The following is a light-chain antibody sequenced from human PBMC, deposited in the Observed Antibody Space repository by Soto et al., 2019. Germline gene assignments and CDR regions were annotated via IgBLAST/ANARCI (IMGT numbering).Light chain of an antibody. Sequence: QSALTQPASVSGSPGQSITISCTGTSSDVGGYNYVSWYQQHPGKAPKLMIYEVDNRPAVVSNRIYRSKSGSTASLTISGFEPEDEVEYFCSSSTSSSSLGVFGRGTKRTV. J-gene: IGLJ3*02. V-gene: IGLV2-14*01. CDR2: EVD. CDR1: SSDVGGYNY. CDR3: SSSTSSSSLGV.